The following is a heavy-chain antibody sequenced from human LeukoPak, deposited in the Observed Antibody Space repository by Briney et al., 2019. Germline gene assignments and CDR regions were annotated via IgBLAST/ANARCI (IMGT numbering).Heavy chain of an antibody. V-gene: IGHV3-48*01. CDR1: GFTFSRYS. Sequence: GGSLRLSCAASGFTFSRYSMNWVRQAPGKGLEWVSYISSSSRTIHYADSVKGRFTISRDNAKNSLYLQMNSLRAEDTAVYYCARGSSSTMVRGVIWGYFDYWGQGTLVTVSS. J-gene: IGHJ4*02. CDR2: ISSSSRTI. CDR3: ARGSSSTMVRGVIWGYFDY. D-gene: IGHD3-10*01.